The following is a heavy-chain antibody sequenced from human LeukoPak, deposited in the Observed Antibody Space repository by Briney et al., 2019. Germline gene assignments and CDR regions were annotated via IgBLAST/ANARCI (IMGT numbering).Heavy chain of an antibody. J-gene: IGHJ4*02. CDR1: GGTFSSYA. CDR3: ARTKDIVVVPAALSYYFDY. Sequence: SVKVSCKASGGTFSSYAISWVRQAPGQGLEWMGGIIPIFGTANYAQKFQGRVTITADESTSTAYMELSSLSSEDTAVYYCARTKDIVVVPAALSYYFDYWGQGTLVTVSS. CDR2: IIPIFGTA. D-gene: IGHD2-2*01. V-gene: IGHV1-69*13.